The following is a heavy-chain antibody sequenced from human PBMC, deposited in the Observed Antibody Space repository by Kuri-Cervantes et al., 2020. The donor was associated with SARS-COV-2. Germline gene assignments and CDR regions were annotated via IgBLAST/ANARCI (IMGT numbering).Heavy chain of an antibody. V-gene: IGHV4-59*08. J-gene: IGHJ5*02. CDR1: GGSIRSYF. D-gene: IGHD2-2*01. CDR3: ARVGVYCSSTSCYPNWFDP. Sequence: GSLRLSCNVSGGSIRSYFWSWIRQAPGKGLEWIGSIYHSGSTYYNPSLKSRVTISVDTSKNQFSLKLSSVTAADTAVYYCARVGVYCSSTSCYPNWFDPWGQGTLVTVSS. CDR2: IYHSGST.